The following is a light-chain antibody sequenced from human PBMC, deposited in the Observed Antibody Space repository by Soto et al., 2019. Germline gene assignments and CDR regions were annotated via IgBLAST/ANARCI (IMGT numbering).Light chain of an antibody. CDR1: SSNIGAGYD. Sequence: QSVLTQPPSVSGAPGQRVTISCTGSSSNIGAGYDVHWYQQLPGTAPKLLIYGNSNRPSGVPDRFSGSKSGTSASLAITGLQADDEADYYCQSYASSLSGFEVFGGGTQLTVL. CDR2: GNS. CDR3: QSYASSLSGFEV. J-gene: IGLJ2*01. V-gene: IGLV1-40*01.